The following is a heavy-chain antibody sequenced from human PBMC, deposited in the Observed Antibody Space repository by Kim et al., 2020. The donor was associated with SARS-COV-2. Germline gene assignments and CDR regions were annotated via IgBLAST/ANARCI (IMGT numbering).Heavy chain of an antibody. D-gene: IGHD3-10*01. CDR1: GFTFTNYW. Sequence: GGSLRLSCVASGFTFTNYWMSWVRQAPGKGLEWVANIKQDGGLKYYVDSVKGRFTISRDNAKNSLYLQLNSLRADDTAVYYCAREDYGSGPADLWGRGTLVTVSS. J-gene: IGHJ2*01. CDR3: AREDYGSGPADL. V-gene: IGHV3-7*03. CDR2: IKQDGGLK.